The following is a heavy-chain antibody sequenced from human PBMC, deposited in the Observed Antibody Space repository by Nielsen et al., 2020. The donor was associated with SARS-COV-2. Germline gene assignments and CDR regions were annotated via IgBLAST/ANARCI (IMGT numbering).Heavy chain of an antibody. V-gene: IGHV1-46*01. CDR3: AREGGYCSSTSCYGWFDP. D-gene: IGHD2-2*01. J-gene: IGHJ5*02. CDR2: INPRGGTT. Sequence: WVRQAPGQGLEWMGIINPRGGTTTYAQKFQGRVIMTRDTSTSTVYMELSSLRSEDTAVYYCAREGGYCSSTSCYGWFDPWGQGTLVTVSS.